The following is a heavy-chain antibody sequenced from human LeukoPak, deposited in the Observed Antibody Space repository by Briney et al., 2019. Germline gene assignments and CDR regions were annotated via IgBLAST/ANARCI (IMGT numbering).Heavy chain of an antibody. D-gene: IGHD3-22*01. V-gene: IGHV3-15*01. CDR1: GFSFRSFA. CDR3: TKYYYDSSGYLYYFDY. J-gene: IGHJ4*02. Sequence: GGSLRLSCAASGFSFRSFAMHWVRQAPGKGLEWVGRIKSKTDGGTADYAAPVKGRFTISRDDSKNTLYLQMNSLKTEDTAVYYCTKYYYDSSGYLYYFDYWGQGTLVTVSS. CDR2: IKSKTDGGTA.